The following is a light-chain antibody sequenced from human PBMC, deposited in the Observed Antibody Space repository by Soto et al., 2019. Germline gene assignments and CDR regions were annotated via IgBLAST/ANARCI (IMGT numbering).Light chain of an antibody. Sequence: QSVLTQPPSVSGAPGQRVTISCTGSSSNIGAGFDVHWYQQLPGTAPKLLIYGDTKRPSGVPDRFSGSRSGSSVSLAITGLQAEDEADYYCQSYDRSLSGVFGGGTKLTV. V-gene: IGLV1-40*01. CDR3: QSYDRSLSGV. J-gene: IGLJ3*02. CDR1: SSNIGAGFD. CDR2: GDT.